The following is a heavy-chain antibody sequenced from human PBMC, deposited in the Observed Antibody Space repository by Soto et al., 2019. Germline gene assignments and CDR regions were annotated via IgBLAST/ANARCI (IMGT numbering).Heavy chain of an antibody. D-gene: IGHD6-19*01. CDR3: ASDYGEAVAY. CDR2: IWYDGNNK. CDR1: GFTFSNFG. J-gene: IGHJ4*02. Sequence: PGGSLRLSCAASGFTFSNFGMHWVRQAPGKGLEWVAIIWYDGNNKYYADSVKGRFTISRDNSKNTLYLQMNSLRAEDTAVYYCASDYGEAVAYWGQGTLVTVSS. V-gene: IGHV3-33*01.